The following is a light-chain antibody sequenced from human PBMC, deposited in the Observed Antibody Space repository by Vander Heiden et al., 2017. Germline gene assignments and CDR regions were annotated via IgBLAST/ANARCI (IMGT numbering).Light chain of an antibody. Sequence: PVLTPPPSVSRTPEQGVTMSFTGSSSNIRAGYDVHWYQHLPGTAPKFLIYGNNNRPSWVPDRFSGSKSGTSASLVISGLQAEDEADYYCQSYDSSLTCSYVFGTGTKVSVL. CDR3: QSYDSSLTCSYV. J-gene: IGLJ1*01. CDR2: GNN. V-gene: IGLV1-40*01. CDR1: SSNIRAGYD.